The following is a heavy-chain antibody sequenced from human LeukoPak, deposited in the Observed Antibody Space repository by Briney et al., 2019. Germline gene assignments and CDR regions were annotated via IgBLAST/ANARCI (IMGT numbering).Heavy chain of an antibody. CDR3: ARISAAGFAVAGTDYFDY. CDR1: GYSFTSYW. CDR2: IYPGDSDT. J-gene: IGHJ4*02. V-gene: IGHV5-51*01. D-gene: IGHD6-19*01. Sequence: LGESLKISCKGSGYSFTSYWIGWVRQMPGKGLEWMGIIYPGDSDTRYSPSFQGQVTISADKSISTAYLQWSSLKASDTAMYYCARISAAGFAVAGTDYFDYWGQGTLVTVSS.